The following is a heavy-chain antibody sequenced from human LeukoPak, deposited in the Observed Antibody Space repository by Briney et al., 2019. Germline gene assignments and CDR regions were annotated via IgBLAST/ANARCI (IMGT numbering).Heavy chain of an antibody. Sequence: GGSLRLSCAASGFTFSTFEFNWVRQTPGKGLEWISYISSTGSAIYYADSVKGRFTISRDNSKNTLYLQMNSLRAEDTAVYYCAKDDNYIRFLSWGQGTLVTVSS. V-gene: IGHV3-48*03. CDR2: ISSTGSAI. CDR3: AKDDNYIRFLS. J-gene: IGHJ5*02. CDR1: GFTFSTFE. D-gene: IGHD3-16*01.